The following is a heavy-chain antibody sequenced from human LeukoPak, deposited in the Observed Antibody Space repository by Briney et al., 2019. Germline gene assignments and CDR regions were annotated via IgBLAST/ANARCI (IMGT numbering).Heavy chain of an antibody. CDR2: ISGSGGST. D-gene: IGHD6-13*01. Sequence: GGSLRLSCAASGFTFSSYAMSWVRQAPGKGLEWVSAISGSGGSTYYAGSVKGRFTISRDNAKNSLYLQMNSLRAEDTAVYYCARRTGYSSSWYRGNWFDPWGQGTLVTVSS. CDR1: GFTFSSYA. CDR3: ARRTGYSSSWYRGNWFDP. V-gene: IGHV3-23*01. J-gene: IGHJ5*02.